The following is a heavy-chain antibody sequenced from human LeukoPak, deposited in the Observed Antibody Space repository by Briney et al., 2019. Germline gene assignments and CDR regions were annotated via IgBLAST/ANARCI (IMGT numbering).Heavy chain of an antibody. Sequence: SETLSLTCTVSGYSISSGYYWGWIRQPPGKGLEWIGYIYYSGSTNYNPSLKSRVTISVDTSKNQFSLKLSSVTAADTAVYYCARSKYNWNDQQAFDIWGQGTMVTVSS. V-gene: IGHV4-61*01. J-gene: IGHJ3*02. CDR1: GYSISSGYY. CDR3: ARSKYNWNDQQAFDI. CDR2: IYYSGST. D-gene: IGHD1-1*01.